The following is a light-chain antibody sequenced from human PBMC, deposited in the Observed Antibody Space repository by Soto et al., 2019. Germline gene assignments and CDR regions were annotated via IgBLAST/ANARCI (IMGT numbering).Light chain of an antibody. V-gene: IGKV1-9*01. CDR1: QGISSY. CDR2: AAS. J-gene: IGKJ3*01. Sequence: DIPLTQSPSFLSASVGDRVTITCRASQGISSYLAWYQQKPGKAPKILIYAASTLQSGVPSRFSGSGSGTEFTLTISSLQPEDVATYYCQHLNSYPLTFGPGTKVDIK. CDR3: QHLNSYPLT.